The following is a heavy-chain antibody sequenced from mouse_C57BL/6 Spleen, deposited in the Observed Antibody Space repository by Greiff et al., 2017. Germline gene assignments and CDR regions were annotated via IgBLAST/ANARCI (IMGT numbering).Heavy chain of an antibody. Sequence: QVQLQQPGAELVRPGTSVKLSCKASGYTFTSYWMHWVKQRPGQGLEWIGVIDPSDSYTNYNQKFKGKATLTVDTSSSTAYMQLSSLTSEDSAVYYCASVATSDYWGQGTTLTVSS. J-gene: IGHJ2*01. V-gene: IGHV1-59*01. D-gene: IGHD1-1*01. CDR2: IDPSDSYT. CDR3: ASVATSDY. CDR1: GYTFTSYW.